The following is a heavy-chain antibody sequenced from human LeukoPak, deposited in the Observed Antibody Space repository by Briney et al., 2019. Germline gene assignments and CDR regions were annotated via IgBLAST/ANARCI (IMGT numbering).Heavy chain of an antibody. D-gene: IGHD3-22*01. V-gene: IGHV4-38-2*01. CDR3: ARSGGDLYDGTGYCDN. CDR2: IYHTEST. CDR1: GYSISSGYY. J-gene: IGHJ4*02. Sequence: SETLTLTCAVSGYSISSGYYWGWIRPPPGEGLERIGIIYHTESTYYNPSLKSRVTISVDTSKNHFSLRLSSVTAADTTVYFCARSGGDLYDGTGYCDNWGQGTLVTVSS.